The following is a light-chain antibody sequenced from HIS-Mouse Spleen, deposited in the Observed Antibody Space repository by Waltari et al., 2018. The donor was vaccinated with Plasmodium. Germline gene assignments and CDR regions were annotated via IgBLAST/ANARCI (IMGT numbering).Light chain of an antibody. CDR3: YSTDSSGNHRV. Sequence: SYELIQPPRVLVSPGQTARITCPGDALPKKHAYWNQQKSGQAPVLDIYEDSKRPSGIPERFSGSSSGTMATLTISGAQVEDEADYYCYSTDSSGNHRVFGGGTKLTVL. V-gene: IGLV3-10*01. CDR1: ALPKKH. CDR2: EDS. J-gene: IGLJ3*02.